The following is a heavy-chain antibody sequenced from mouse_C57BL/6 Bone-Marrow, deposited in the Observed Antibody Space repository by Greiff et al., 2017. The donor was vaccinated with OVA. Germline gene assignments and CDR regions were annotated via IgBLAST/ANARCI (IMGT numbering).Heavy chain of an antibody. Sequence: ESGPGLVAPSQSLSITCTVSGFSLTSYGVHWVRQPPGKGLEWLVVIWSDGSTTYNSALKSRLSISKDNSKRQVFLKMNSLQTDDTAMYYCARHFHDGYAMDYWGQGTSVTVSS. V-gene: IGHV2-6-1*01. CDR3: ARHFHDGYAMDY. D-gene: IGHD2-3*01. J-gene: IGHJ4*01. CDR1: GFSLTSYG. CDR2: IWSDGST.